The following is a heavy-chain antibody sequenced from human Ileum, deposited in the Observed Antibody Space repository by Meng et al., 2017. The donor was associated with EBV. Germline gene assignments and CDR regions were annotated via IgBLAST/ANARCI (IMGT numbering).Heavy chain of an antibody. CDR1: GYSISSTNW. J-gene: IGHJ4*02. Sequence: QVPRRAPGPGLVKPSDTLSLTCAVSGYSISSTNWWGWIRQPPGKGLEWIGYIYYSGSTSYNPSLKSRVTMSVDTSKNQFSLNLNSVTAVDTAVYYCARNVPGTSAYYDWGQGTLVTVSS. D-gene: IGHD3-22*01. CDR3: ARNVPGTSAYYD. V-gene: IGHV4-28*01. CDR2: IYYSGST.